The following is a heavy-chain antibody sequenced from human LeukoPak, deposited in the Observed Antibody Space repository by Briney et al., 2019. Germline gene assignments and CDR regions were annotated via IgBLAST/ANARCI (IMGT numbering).Heavy chain of an antibody. Sequence: SETLSLTCTVSGGSISFYYWSWIRQPPGMGLQWIGNTYNSGGTNYHPSLNGRVTISVDTSKNHFSLKLTSVTAADTAVYYCVHGKQWLAFDSWGQGILVTVSS. J-gene: IGHJ4*02. D-gene: IGHD6-19*01. CDR3: VHGKQWLAFDS. CDR2: TYNSGGT. V-gene: IGHV4-4*09. CDR1: GGSISFYY.